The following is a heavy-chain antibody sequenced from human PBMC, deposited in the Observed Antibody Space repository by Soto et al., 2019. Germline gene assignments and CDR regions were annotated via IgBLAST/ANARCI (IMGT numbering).Heavy chain of an antibody. CDR2: VSHDGRNT. Sequence: VQLVESGGGVVQPGRSLRLSCADSGFTFSDYAMHWVRQAPGKGLEWVAVVSHDGRNTHYSDSVKGRFTISRDSSKNTVSLEMTSLRAEDTAVYYCAKGGRQWLVTSDFNYWGQGALVTVSS. CDR3: AKGGRQWLVTSDFNY. V-gene: IGHV3-30*18. D-gene: IGHD6-19*01. J-gene: IGHJ4*02. CDR1: GFTFSDYA.